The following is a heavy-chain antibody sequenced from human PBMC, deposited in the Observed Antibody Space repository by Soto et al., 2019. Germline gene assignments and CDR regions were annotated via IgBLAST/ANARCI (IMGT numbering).Heavy chain of an antibody. CDR1: GGTFSSYT. J-gene: IGHJ3*02. CDR3: ARDGDVTSTRPRGALDI. D-gene: IGHD6-6*01. Sequence: QVQLVQSGAEVKKPGSSVKVSCKASGGTFSSYTFSWVRQAPGQGLEWMGGIVPLFGTTNDAKIFQGRVTSSADESTSTVYMELSSLRSEDSAMYYCARDGDVTSTRPRGALDIWGQGTVITVSS. CDR2: IVPLFGTT. V-gene: IGHV1-69*01.